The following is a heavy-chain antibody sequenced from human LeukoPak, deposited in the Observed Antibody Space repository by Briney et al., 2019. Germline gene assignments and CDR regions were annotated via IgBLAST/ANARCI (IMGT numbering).Heavy chain of an antibody. CDR3: ATGGRSGVAFES. CDR1: GFIASSNY. V-gene: IGHV3-53*01. Sequence: GGYLRFSCTASGFIASSNYMSWVRQAPGKGLEWVSLIYSGGSTYYADSVMGRSTISRDKSNNTLYLQMNSLRAEDTAVYYCATGGRSGVAFESWGQGTLVTVSS. J-gene: IGHJ4*02. CDR2: IYSGGST. D-gene: IGHD2-15*01.